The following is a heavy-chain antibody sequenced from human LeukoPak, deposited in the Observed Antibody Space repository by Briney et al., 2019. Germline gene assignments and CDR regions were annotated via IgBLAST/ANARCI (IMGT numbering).Heavy chain of an antibody. J-gene: IGHJ6*02. D-gene: IGHD6-19*01. CDR1: GYTFTSYG. V-gene: IGHV1-18*01. CDR2: ISAYNGNT. Sequence: ASVKVSRKASGYTFTSYGISWVRQAPGQGLEWMGWISAYNGNTNYAQKFQGRVTMTRNTSISTAYMELSSLRSEDTAVYYCARKQYSSGWYPDYGMDVWGQGTTVTVSS. CDR3: ARKQYSSGWYPDYGMDV.